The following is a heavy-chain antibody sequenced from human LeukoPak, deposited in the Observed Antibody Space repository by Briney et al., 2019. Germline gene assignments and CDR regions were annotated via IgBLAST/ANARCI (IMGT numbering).Heavy chain of an antibody. Sequence: GGALRLSCAASGFTFSSYAMSWVRQAPGKGLEGVSAISGSGGSTYYADSVKGRFTISRDNSKKTLYPPMNSLRAEDTAVYYCAKDRHCSSTSCFYYFDYWGQGTLVTVSS. CDR1: GFTFSSYA. V-gene: IGHV3-23*01. J-gene: IGHJ4*02. CDR3: AKDRHCSSTSCFYYFDY. D-gene: IGHD2-2*01. CDR2: ISGSGGST.